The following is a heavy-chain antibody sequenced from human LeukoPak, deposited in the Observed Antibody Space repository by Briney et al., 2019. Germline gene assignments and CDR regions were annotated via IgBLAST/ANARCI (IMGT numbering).Heavy chain of an antibody. D-gene: IGHD6-6*01. CDR3: AADVSSTFPNWIDP. CDR1: GDSISSRTYY. V-gene: IGHV4-31*03. J-gene: IGHJ5*02. CDR2: IWNSGST. Sequence: SETLSLTCSVSGDSISSRTYYWTWIRQYPEKGLEWIGYIWNSGSTNYNPSLKSRVTVSVDTSKNQFSLTLTSVTAADTAIYYCAADVSSTFPNWIDPWGQGIPVIVSS.